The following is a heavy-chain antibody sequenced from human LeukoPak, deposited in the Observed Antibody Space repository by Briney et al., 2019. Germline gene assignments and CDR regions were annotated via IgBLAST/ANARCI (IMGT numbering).Heavy chain of an antibody. CDR3: ARGGRGYSYGLDS. D-gene: IGHD5-18*01. CDR2: VFYSGGT. Sequence: SETLSLTCTVSGDSMNSFTYFWTWIRQHPGKGLEWIGYVFYSGGTYLNPSLKRRLTVSSDTPNNRFSLHLTSVTAADTAVYYCARGGRGYSYGLDSWGQGIPVTVSS. J-gene: IGHJ5*01. V-gene: IGHV4-31*03. CDR1: GDSMNSFTYF.